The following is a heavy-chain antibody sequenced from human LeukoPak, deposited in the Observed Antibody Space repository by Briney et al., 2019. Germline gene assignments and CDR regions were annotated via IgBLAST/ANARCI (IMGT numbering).Heavy chain of an antibody. J-gene: IGHJ4*02. D-gene: IGHD6-19*01. CDR1: GFTFSSYW. V-gene: IGHV3-30-3*01. Sequence: PGGSLRLSCAASGFTFSSYWMSWVRQAPGKGLEWVAVISYDGSNKYYADSVKGRFTISRDNSKNTLYLQMNSLRAEDTAVYYCARDWQWLEIDYWGQGTLVTVSS. CDR3: ARDWQWLEIDY. CDR2: ISYDGSNK.